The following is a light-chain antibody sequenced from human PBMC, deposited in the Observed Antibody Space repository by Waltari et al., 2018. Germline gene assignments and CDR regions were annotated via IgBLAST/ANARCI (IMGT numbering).Light chain of an antibody. V-gene: IGKV3-20*01. CDR3: QQYGSSILYT. Sequence: VLTQSPGTLSLFPGERATLSCRASQSLTKRYLAWYQQKPGQAPRLLIYGASSRAVGIPDRFSGSGSGTDFTLTISRLEPEDSAVYYCQQYGSSILYTFGQGTKLEIK. CDR1: QSLTKRY. J-gene: IGKJ2*01. CDR2: GAS.